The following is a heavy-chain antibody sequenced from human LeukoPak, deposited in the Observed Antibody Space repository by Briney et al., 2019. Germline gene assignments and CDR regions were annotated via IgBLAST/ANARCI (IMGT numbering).Heavy chain of an antibody. Sequence: SETLSLTCTVSGGSISSYYWSWIRQPPGKGLEWIGYIYYSGSTNYNPSLKSRVTISVDTSKNQFSLKLSSVTAADTAVYHCARTPDHYYYYYMDVWGKGTTVTVSS. CDR1: GGSISSYY. J-gene: IGHJ6*03. V-gene: IGHV4-59*01. CDR3: ARTPDHYYYYYMDV. CDR2: IYYSGST.